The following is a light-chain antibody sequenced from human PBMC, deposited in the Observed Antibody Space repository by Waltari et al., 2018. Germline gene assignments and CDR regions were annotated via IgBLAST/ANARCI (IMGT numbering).Light chain of an antibody. Sequence: DIQMTQSPSTLSASVGDRVTITCRASESISNWLAWYQQKPGKAPKLLISKASSLESGVPSTFSGSESGTEFTLTISSLQADDFATYYCQQFHTYPLTFGGGTKVEI. V-gene: IGKV1-5*03. CDR1: ESISNW. CDR2: KAS. J-gene: IGKJ4*01. CDR3: QQFHTYPLT.